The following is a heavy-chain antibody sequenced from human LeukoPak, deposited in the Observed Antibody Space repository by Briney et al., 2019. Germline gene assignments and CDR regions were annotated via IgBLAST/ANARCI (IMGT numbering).Heavy chain of an antibody. J-gene: IGHJ5*02. V-gene: IGHV4-59*04. CDR2: IYYTGST. CDR3: ARHSGSGSLSRPFDP. Sequence: SETLSLTCTVSGGSLTTHYWAWIRQPPGKGLEWIATIYYTGSTYYDPSLKSRVSISIDTSNNQFSLNVQSVSAADTAVYYCARHSGSGSLSRPFDPWGQGTLVTVTS. D-gene: IGHD3-10*01. CDR1: GGSLTTHY.